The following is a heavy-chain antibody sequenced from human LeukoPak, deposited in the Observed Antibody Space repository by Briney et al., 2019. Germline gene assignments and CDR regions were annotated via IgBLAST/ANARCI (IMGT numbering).Heavy chain of an antibody. Sequence: QPGGSLRLSCAASGFTFSSYAMHWVRQAPGKGLEWVAVISYDGSNKYYADSVKGRFTISRDNSKNTLYLQMNSLRAEDTAVYYCAREGRGRYSSLSLDYWGQGTLVTVSS. D-gene: IGHD6-13*01. CDR3: AREGRGRYSSLSLDY. CDR2: ISYDGSNK. J-gene: IGHJ4*02. V-gene: IGHV3-30*04. CDR1: GFTFSSYA.